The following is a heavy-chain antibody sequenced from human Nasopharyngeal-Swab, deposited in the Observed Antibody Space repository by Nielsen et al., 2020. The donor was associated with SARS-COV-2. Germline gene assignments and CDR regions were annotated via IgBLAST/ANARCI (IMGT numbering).Heavy chain of an antibody. CDR2: IYYSGST. Sequence: WIRQPSGKGLEWIGYIYYSGSTYYNPSLKSRVTISVDTSKNQFSLKLSSVTAADTAVYYCASSAVVANINGWFDPWGQGTLVTVSS. J-gene: IGHJ5*02. D-gene: IGHD5-12*01. V-gene: IGHV4-31*02. CDR3: ASSAVVANINGWFDP.